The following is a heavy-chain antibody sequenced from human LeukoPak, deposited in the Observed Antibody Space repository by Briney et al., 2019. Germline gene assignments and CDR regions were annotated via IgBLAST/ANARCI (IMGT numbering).Heavy chain of an antibody. D-gene: IGHD1-26*01. CDR2: ISYDGGGT. J-gene: IGHJ4*02. V-gene: IGHV3-30-3*01. CDR3: AKDWSYRQGGFDY. CDR1: GLTFSRYA. Sequence: GRSLRLSCAASGLTFSRYALHWVRQAPGKGLEWVALISYDGGGTYYADSVKGRFTISRDNAKNSLYLQMNSLRAEDTALYYCAKDWSYRQGGFDYWGQGTLVTVSS.